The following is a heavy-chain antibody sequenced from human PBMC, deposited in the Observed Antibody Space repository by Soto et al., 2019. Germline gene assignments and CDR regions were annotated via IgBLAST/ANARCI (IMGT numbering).Heavy chain of an antibody. CDR2: IYYSGST. D-gene: IGHD3-16*02. Sequence: SETLSLTCTVSGGSISSYYWSWIRQPPGKGLEWIGYIYYSGSTNYNPSLKSRVPISVDTSKNQFSLKLSSVTAADTAVYYCARNKFGGVIVFDYWGQGTLVTVSS. CDR3: ARNKFGGVIVFDY. J-gene: IGHJ4*02. V-gene: IGHV4-59*01. CDR1: GGSISSYY.